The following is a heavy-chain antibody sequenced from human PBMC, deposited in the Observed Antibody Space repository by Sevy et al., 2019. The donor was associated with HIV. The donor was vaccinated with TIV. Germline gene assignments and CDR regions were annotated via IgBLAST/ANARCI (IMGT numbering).Heavy chain of an antibody. D-gene: IGHD1-1*01. CDR1: GFTFSSYA. Sequence: GGSLRLSCAASGFTFSSYAMHWVRQAPGKGLEWVAVISYDGSTKFHADSVKGRFTISRDNSKNTLYLQMKSLRVEDAAVYYCAREHPGYNSFEYWGQGTLVTVSS. J-gene: IGHJ4*02. CDR2: ISYDGSTK. V-gene: IGHV3-30*04. CDR3: AREHPGYNSFEY.